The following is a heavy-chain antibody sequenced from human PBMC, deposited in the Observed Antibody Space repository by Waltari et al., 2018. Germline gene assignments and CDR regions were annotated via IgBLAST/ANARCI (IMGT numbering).Heavy chain of an antibody. CDR2: VSSGGNT. V-gene: IGHV4-39*01. CDR1: AGSISGPYY. CDR3: ARHRGVHTGFPGLDP. Sequence: QLQLQESGPGLVKPSETLSLICTVPAGSISGPYYWDWCRQSPGTGLEWIGDVSSGGNTNYNPSLKGRVTISTDTSKNQFSLRLRSVTAADTAVYYCARHRGVHTGFPGLDPWGQGTLVTVSS. J-gene: IGHJ5*02. D-gene: IGHD3-10*01.